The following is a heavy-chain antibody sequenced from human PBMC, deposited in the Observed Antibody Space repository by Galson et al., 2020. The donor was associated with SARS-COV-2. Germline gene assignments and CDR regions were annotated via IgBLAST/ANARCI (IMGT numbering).Heavy chain of an antibody. CDR1: GGTFSSYA. Sequence: KISCKASGGTFSSYAISWVRQAPGQGLEWMGGIIPILGIANYAQKFQGRVTITADKSTSTAYMELSSLRSEDTAVYYCARGIQLWSWRRWYYYYMDVWGKGTTVTVAS. CDR3: ARGIQLWSWRRWYYYYMDV. J-gene: IGHJ6*03. V-gene: IGHV1-69*10. D-gene: IGHD5-18*01. CDR2: IIPILGIA.